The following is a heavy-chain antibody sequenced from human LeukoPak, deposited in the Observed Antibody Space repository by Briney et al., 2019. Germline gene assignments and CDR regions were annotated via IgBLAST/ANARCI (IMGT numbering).Heavy chain of an antibody. CDR2: ISSSGSTI. V-gene: IGHV3-48*03. CDR3: ARVSSSWYYLDY. D-gene: IGHD6-13*01. Sequence: GGSLRLSCAASGFTFSSYEMNWVRQAPGKGLEWVSYISSSGSTIYYADSVKGRFTISRDNAKNSLSLQMNSLRAEDTAVYYCARVSSSWYYLDYWGQGTLVTVSS. CDR1: GFTFSSYE. J-gene: IGHJ4*02.